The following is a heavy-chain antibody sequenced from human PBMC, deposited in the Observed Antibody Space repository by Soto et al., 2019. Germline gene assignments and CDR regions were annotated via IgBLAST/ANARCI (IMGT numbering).Heavy chain of an antibody. J-gene: IGHJ3*02. V-gene: IGHV4-59*01. CDR1: GGSISSYY. D-gene: IGHD1-26*01. CDR2: IYYSGST. CDR3: ASRPRVGATRGAFDI. Sequence: PSETLSLTCTVSGGSISSYYWSWIRQPPGKGLEWIGYIYYSGSTNYNPSLKSRVTISVDTSKNQFSLKLSSVTAADTAVYYCASRPRVGATRGAFDIWGQGTMVTVS.